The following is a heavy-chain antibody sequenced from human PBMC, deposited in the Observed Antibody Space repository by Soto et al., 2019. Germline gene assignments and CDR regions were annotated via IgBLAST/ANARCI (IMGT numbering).Heavy chain of an antibody. CDR2: INWNSGSI. V-gene: IGHV3-9*01. CDR1: GXPLDDYC. Sequence: SLRLACAVSGXPLDDYCMDWVRQVPGKGLEWVSCINWNSGSIVYADSVKGRFAISRDNAENYLHLQMNSLRADDTAFYYCVKDESINWYSGHFRHWGQGTLVTVSS. CDR3: VKDESINWYSGHFRH. D-gene: IGHD6-13*01. J-gene: IGHJ1*01.